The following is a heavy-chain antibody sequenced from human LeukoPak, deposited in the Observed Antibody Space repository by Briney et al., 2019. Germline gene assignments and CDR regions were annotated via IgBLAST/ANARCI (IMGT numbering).Heavy chain of an antibody. CDR2: ISGSGGST. J-gene: IGHJ6*03. Sequence: GGSLRLSCAASGFTFSSYAMSWIRQAPGKGLEWVSAISGSGGSTYYADSVKGRFTISRDNSKSTLYLQMNSLRAEDTAVYYCAKGMVRGVSYYYMDVWGKGTTVTVSS. V-gene: IGHV3-23*01. D-gene: IGHD3-10*01. CDR1: GFTFSSYA. CDR3: AKGMVRGVSYYYMDV.